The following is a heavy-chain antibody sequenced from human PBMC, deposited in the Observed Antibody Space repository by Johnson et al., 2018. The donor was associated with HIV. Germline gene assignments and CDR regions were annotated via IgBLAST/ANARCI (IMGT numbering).Heavy chain of an antibody. Sequence: QVQLVESGGGVVQPGGSLRLSCVASGFTFSSYGMHWVRQATGKGLEWVAFIRYDGSNKYYADSVKGRFTISRDNSKNTLYLHMRSLRAEDTAVYYCGKARSSGSGAFDIWGQGTMVTVSS. V-gene: IGHV3-30*02. CDR3: GKARSSGSGAFDI. J-gene: IGHJ3*02. D-gene: IGHD3-10*01. CDR1: GFTFSSYG. CDR2: IRYDGSNK.